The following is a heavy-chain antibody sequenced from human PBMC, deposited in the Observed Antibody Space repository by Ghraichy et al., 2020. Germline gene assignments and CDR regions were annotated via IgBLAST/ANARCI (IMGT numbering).Heavy chain of an antibody. D-gene: IGHD5-12*01. CDR1: GFTFNNYA. CDR3: ARDSRRGFAAYDPSDVFDI. J-gene: IGHJ3*02. Sequence: GESLNISCAASGFTFNNYAMSWIRQAPGKGLEWVSGISGTAITTYYADSVKGRFTISRERSKTTLYLEMNSLKAEDTAVYYCARDSRRGFAAYDPSDVFDIWGQGTKVTVSS. V-gene: IGHV3-23*01. CDR2: ISGTAITT.